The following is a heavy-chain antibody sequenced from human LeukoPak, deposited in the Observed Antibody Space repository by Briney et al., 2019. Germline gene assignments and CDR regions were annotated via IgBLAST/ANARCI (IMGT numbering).Heavy chain of an antibody. D-gene: IGHD3-22*01. CDR2: IYYSGST. CDR1: GGSISSYY. Sequence: SETLSLTCTVSGGSISSYYWSWIRQPPGKGLEWIGYIYYSGSTNYNPSLKSRVTISVDTSKNQFSLKLSSVTAADTAVYYCARDGSGYYDSEDGGCDYWGQGTLVTVSS. J-gene: IGHJ4*02. CDR3: ARDGSGYYDSEDGGCDY. V-gene: IGHV4-59*12.